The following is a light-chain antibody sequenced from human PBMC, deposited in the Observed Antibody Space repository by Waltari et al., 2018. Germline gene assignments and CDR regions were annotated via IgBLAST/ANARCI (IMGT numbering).Light chain of an antibody. CDR2: DTS. Sequence: DIQMTQSPSSLSASIGDRVAITCQASQDINKFLNWYQQKPGRAPQVLIYDTSNLQPGVPSRFSGSGSGTHFTFTISSLQPEDIATYYCQQYDALPLTFGGGTKVEIK. CDR1: QDINKF. V-gene: IGKV1-33*01. CDR3: QQYDALPLT. J-gene: IGKJ4*01.